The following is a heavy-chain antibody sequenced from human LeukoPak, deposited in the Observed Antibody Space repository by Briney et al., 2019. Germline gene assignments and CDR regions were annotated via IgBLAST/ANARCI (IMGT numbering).Heavy chain of an antibody. Sequence: GGSLRLSCAASGFTFSNFAMSWVRQAPGKGLEWVSAISGSGGSTYYAGSVKGRFTVSRDNSKNTLYLQMNSLRAEDTAVYYCAKLGCSRTSCYAADYSSYYGMDVWGQGTTVTVSS. CDR3: AKLGCSRTSCYAADYSSYYGMDV. CDR2: ISGSGGST. V-gene: IGHV3-23*01. D-gene: IGHD2-2*01. J-gene: IGHJ6*02. CDR1: GFTFSNFA.